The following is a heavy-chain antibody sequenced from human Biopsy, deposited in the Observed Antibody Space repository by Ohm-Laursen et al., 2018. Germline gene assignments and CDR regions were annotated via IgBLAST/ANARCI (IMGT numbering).Heavy chain of an antibody. Sequence: GASVKVSCKASGYTFTSYAISWVRQAPGQGLEWMGRTIPILRTTAYAPKFQGRVTFTADKSSSTAYLELSSLTSEDTAMFYCAREAIGYQLPCDDWGQGTLVTVSS. CDR1: GYTFTSYA. J-gene: IGHJ4*02. CDR2: TIPILRTT. CDR3: AREAIGYQLPCDD. V-gene: IGHV1-69*04. D-gene: IGHD2-15*01.